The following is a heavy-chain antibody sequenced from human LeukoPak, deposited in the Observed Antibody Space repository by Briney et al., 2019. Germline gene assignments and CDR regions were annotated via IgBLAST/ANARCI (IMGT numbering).Heavy chain of an antibody. Sequence: PGGSLRLSCAASGITFSSYSMNWVRQAPGKGLEWVSCISSSSTTIYYEDSVKGRFTVSRDNAKNSLYLQMNSLRAEDTALYYCARARYCYDSSAYCYFDFWGQGTLVTVSS. D-gene: IGHD3-22*01. J-gene: IGHJ4*02. CDR3: ARARYCYDSSAYCYFDF. CDR1: GITFSSYS. CDR2: ISSSSTTI. V-gene: IGHV3-48*01.